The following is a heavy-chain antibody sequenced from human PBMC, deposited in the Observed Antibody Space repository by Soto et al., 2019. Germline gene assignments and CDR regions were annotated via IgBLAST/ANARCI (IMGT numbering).Heavy chain of an antibody. Sequence: EVQVLDSGGGLVQPGGSLRLSCAASGFTFTNYPMAWVRQAPAKGLEWVSTISGSGGSTFYADSVKGRFTISRDNSKNTVYLQMNSLRFEDTAVYYCAKRPLKFGGSYFDYWGQGTLVTVSS. D-gene: IGHD3-10*01. J-gene: IGHJ4*02. CDR2: ISGSGGST. V-gene: IGHV3-23*01. CDR3: AKRPLKFGGSYFDY. CDR1: GFTFTNYP.